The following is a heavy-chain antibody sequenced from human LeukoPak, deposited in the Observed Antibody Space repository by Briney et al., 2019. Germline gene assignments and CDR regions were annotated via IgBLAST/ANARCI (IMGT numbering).Heavy chain of an antibody. V-gene: IGHV3-74*01. D-gene: IGHD3-16*01. Sequence: GGSLRLSCAASGFTFSNYWMHWVRQAPGKGLVWVSRINSDGSSASYADSVKGRFTISRDNAKNTLYLQMNSLGAEDTAVYYCAKGGRAHFDYWGQGTLVTVSS. CDR2: INSDGSSA. J-gene: IGHJ4*02. CDR1: GFTFSNYW. CDR3: AKGGRAHFDY.